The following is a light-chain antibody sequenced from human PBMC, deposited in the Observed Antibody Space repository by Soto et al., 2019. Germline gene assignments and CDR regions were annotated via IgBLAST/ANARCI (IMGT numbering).Light chain of an antibody. V-gene: IGKV1-39*01. Sequence: DIQMTQSPSSLSASVGDRVTITCRASQSISSYLNWYQQKPGKAPKLLIYAASSLQSGVPSRFSGSGSGTDFTLTISSLQPSDFATYYYQQSDSTPPTFGQGTKLEIK. CDR1: QSISSY. J-gene: IGKJ2*01. CDR3: QQSDSTPPT. CDR2: AAS.